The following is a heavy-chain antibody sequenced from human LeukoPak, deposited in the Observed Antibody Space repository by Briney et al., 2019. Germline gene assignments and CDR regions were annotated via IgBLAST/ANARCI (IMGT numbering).Heavy chain of an antibody. J-gene: IGHJ6*03. D-gene: IGHD6-19*01. V-gene: IGHV3-21*01. CDR2: ISSSSSYI. Sequence: GGSLRLSCAASGFTFSSYSMNWVRQAPGKGLEWVSSISSSSSYIYYADSVKGRFTISRDNAKNSLYLQMNSLRAEDTAVYYCARAQWRYYYYYMDVWGKGTTVTVSS. CDR3: ARAQWRYYYYYMDV. CDR1: GFTFSSYS.